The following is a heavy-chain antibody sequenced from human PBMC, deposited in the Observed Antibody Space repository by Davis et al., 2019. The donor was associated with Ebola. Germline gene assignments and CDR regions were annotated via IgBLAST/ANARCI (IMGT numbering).Heavy chain of an antibody. V-gene: IGHV1-69*13. CDR1: GGTFSSSA. CDR3: RITMIVVVITPTSDYFDY. J-gene: IGHJ4*02. D-gene: IGHD3-22*01. Sequence: SVKVSCKASGGTFSSSAISWVRQAPGQGLEWMGGIIPIFGTANYAQKFQGRVTITADESTSTAYMELSSLRSEDTAVYYCRITMIVVVITPTSDYFDYWGQGTLVTVSS. CDR2: IIPIFGTA.